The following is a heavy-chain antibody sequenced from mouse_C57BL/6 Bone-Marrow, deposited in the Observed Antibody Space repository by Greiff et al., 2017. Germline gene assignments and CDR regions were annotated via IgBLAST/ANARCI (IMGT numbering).Heavy chain of an antibody. CDR2: ISSGGSYT. J-gene: IGHJ3*01. Sequence: EVMLVESGGDLVKPGGSLKLSCAASGFTFSSYGMSWVRQTPDKRLEWVATISSGGSYTYYPDSVKGRFTISRDNAKNTLYLQMSSLKSEDTAMYYGARRYGNYPAYWGQGTLVTVSA. V-gene: IGHV5-6*02. D-gene: IGHD2-1*01. CDR3: ARRYGNYPAY. CDR1: GFTFSSYG.